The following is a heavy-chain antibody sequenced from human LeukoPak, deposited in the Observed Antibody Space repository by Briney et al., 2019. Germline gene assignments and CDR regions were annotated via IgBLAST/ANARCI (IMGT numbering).Heavy chain of an antibody. Sequence: GGSLRLSCAASGFTFSSYAMHWVRQAPGKGLEWVAVIWYDESNKYYVDSVKGRFPISRDNSKNTLYLQMNSLRAEDTAVYYCAKDMGGSALDNFFDPWGQGTLVTVSS. CDR2: IWYDESNK. CDR3: AKDMGGSALDNFFDP. CDR1: GFTFSSYA. V-gene: IGHV3-33*06. J-gene: IGHJ5*02. D-gene: IGHD2-15*01.